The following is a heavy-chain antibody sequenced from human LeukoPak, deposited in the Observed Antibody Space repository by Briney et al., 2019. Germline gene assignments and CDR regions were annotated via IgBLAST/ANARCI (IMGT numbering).Heavy chain of an antibody. Sequence: GGSLRLSCAASGFTFSSDWMSWVRQAPGKGLEWVANIKQDGSEKYYVDSVKGRFTISRDNAKSSLYLQMNSLRAEDTAVYYCARERVAARNPVVYWGQGTLVTVTS. D-gene: IGHD6-19*01. J-gene: IGHJ4*02. V-gene: IGHV3-7*01. CDR3: ARERVAARNPVVY. CDR1: GFTFSSDW. CDR2: IKQDGSEK.